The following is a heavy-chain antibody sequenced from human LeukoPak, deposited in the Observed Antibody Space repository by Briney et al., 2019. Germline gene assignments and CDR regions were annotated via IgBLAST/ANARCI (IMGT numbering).Heavy chain of an antibody. D-gene: IGHD3-9*01. CDR1: GFTFSSYA. CDR3: TTRQMAYDILTGYSPKSFDY. V-gene: IGHV3-23*01. CDR2: ISGSGGST. Sequence: GGSLRLSCAASGFTFSSYAMSWVRQAPGKGLEWVSAISGSGGSTYYADSVKGRFTISRDNSKNTLYLQMNSLRAEDTAVYYCTTRQMAYDILTGYSPKSFDYWGQGTLVTVSS. J-gene: IGHJ4*02.